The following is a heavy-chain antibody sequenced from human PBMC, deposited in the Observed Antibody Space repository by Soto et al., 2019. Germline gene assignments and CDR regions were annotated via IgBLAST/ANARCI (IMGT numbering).Heavy chain of an antibody. D-gene: IGHD6-19*01. J-gene: IGHJ4*02. CDR1: RFTFSNAW. V-gene: IGHV3-15*07. CDR2: IKTKTEDGTT. CDR3: TTDTRWAVAGSPTQDY. Sequence: EVPLVESGGGLVKPGGSLRLSCAASRFTFSNAWMNWVRQAPGRGLEWVGRIKTKTEDGTTDYSAPVKGRFTISRDDSKNTLYLQMNSLRTDDTAVYYCTTDTRWAVAGSPTQDYWGQGTLVTVSS.